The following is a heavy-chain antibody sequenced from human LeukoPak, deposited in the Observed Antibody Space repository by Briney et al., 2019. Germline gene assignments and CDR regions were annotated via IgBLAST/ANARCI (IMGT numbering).Heavy chain of an antibody. CDR2: IYYSGST. D-gene: IGHD6-13*01. V-gene: IGHV4-30-4*01. CDR3: ARDGPIAAADAYYYYYGMDV. Sequence: PSQTLSLTCTVSGGSISSGDYYWRWIRQPPGKGLEWIGYIYYSGSTYYNPSLKSRVTISVDTSKNQFSLKLSSVTAADTAVYYCARDGPIAAADAYYYYYGMDVWGQGTTVTVS. CDR1: GGSISSGDYY. J-gene: IGHJ6*02.